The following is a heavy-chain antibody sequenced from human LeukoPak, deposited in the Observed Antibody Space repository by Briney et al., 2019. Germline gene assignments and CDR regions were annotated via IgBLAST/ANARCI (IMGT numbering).Heavy chain of an antibody. CDR1: GFTFNDYA. D-gene: IGHD6-13*01. J-gene: IGHJ4*02. CDR2: ISSSGGST. V-gene: IGHV3-23*01. CDR3: ANPRDSSTWYTFDY. Sequence: GGSLRLSCAASGFTFNDYAMSWVRQTPGKGLEWVSTISSSGGSTSYADSVKGRFTISRDNSKNTLYLQMNSLRAEDTAVYYCANPRDSSTWYTFDYWGQGTLVTVSS.